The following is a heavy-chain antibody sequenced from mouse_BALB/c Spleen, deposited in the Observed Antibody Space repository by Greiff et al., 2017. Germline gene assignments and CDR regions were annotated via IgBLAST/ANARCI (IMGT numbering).Heavy chain of an antibody. CDR2: IYWDDDK. D-gene: IGHD1-1*01. CDR1: GFSLSTSGMG. Sequence: QVTLKVSGPGILQPSQTLSLTCSFSGFSLSTSGMGVSWIRQPSGKGLEWLAHIYWDDDKRYNPSLKSRLTISKDTSSNQVFLKITSVDNADTATCYCARATVVAHMDYWGQGTSVTVSS. V-gene: IGHV8-12*01. J-gene: IGHJ4*01. CDR3: ARATVVAHMDY.